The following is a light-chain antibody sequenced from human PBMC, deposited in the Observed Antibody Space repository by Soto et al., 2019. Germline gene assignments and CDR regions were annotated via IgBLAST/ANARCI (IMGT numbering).Light chain of an antibody. V-gene: IGLV2-14*01. CDR1: TSDIGIYDY. J-gene: IGLJ1*01. Sequence: QSVLTRLASVSGSREQSLTISCTGTTSDIGIYDYVYWYQQYPDKAPKLLIYGVTIRPSGISNRFSGSKSGSTASLPISGLRDEDEADYYCSSYSTSYFYFFGSGTKATVL. CDR3: SSYSTSYFYF. CDR2: GVT.